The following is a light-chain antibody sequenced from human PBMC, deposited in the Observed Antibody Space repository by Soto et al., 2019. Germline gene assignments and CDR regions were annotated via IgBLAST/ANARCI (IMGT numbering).Light chain of an antibody. CDR3: SSYTSSSTLI. CDR1: SSDVGGYNY. Sequence: QSALTQPASGSGSPGQSITISCTGTSSDVGGYNYVSWYQQHPGKAPKLMIYDVSNRPSGVSNRFSGSKSGNTASLTISGLQAEDEADYYCSSYTSSSTLIFGTGTKVTVL. J-gene: IGLJ1*01. CDR2: DVS. V-gene: IGLV2-14*01.